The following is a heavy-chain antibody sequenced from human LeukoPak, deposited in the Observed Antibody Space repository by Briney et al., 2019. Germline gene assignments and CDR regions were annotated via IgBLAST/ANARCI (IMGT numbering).Heavy chain of an antibody. Sequence: PSETLSLTCTVSGGSISSGGYYWSWIRQHPGKGLEWIGYIYYSGSTYYNPSLKSRVTISVDTSKNQFSLKLSSVTAADTAVYYCARGLQGYYDSLTGYYRGRYYFDYWGQGTLVTVSS. CDR3: ARGLQGYYDSLTGYYRGRYYFDY. CDR2: IYYSGST. V-gene: IGHV4-31*03. CDR1: GGSISSGGYY. J-gene: IGHJ4*02. D-gene: IGHD3-9*01.